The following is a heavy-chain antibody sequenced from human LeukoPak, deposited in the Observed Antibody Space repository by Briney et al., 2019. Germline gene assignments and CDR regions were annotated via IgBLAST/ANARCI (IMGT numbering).Heavy chain of an antibody. CDR1: GFTFSSYG. V-gene: IGHV3-33*06. D-gene: IGHD3-22*01. Sequence: PGGSLRLSCAASGFTFSSYGMHWVRQAPGKGLEWVAVIWYDGSNKYYADSVKGRFTISRDNSKNTLYLQMNSLRAEDTAVYYCAKDLPSGYYDSSGYTSPNWSDPWGQGTLVTVSS. CDR2: IWYDGSNK. J-gene: IGHJ5*02. CDR3: AKDLPSGYYDSSGYTSPNWSDP.